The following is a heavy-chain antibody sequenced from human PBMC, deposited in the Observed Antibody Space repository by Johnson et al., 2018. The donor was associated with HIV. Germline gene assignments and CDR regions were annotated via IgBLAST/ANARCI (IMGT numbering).Heavy chain of an antibody. D-gene: IGHD3-22*01. CDR2: ISSNGGST. CDR3: ARDRTPTYYYDSSGPDAFDI. V-gene: IGHV3-64*01. J-gene: IGHJ3*02. Sequence: VQLVESGGGVVQPGRSLRLSCAASGFTFSSYAMHWVRQAPGQGLAYVSAISSNGGSTYYANSVTGRFTISRDNSKNSLYLQMNSLGAEDTAVYYCARDRTPTYYYDSSGPDAFDIWGQGTMVTVSS. CDR1: GFTFSSYA.